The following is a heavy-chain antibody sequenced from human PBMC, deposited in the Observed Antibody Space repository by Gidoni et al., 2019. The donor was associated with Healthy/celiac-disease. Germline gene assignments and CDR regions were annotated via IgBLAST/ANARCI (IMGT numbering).Heavy chain of an antibody. CDR1: GGSISSYY. CDR2: IYYSGST. V-gene: IGHV4-59*01. J-gene: IGHJ5*02. CDR3: ARGRSSGWYYWFDP. Sequence: QVQLQESGPGLVKLSETLSLTCAVSGGSISSYYWSWIRQPPGKGLEWIGYIYYSGSTNYNPSLKSRVTISVDTSKNQFSLKLSSVTAADTAVYYCARGRSSGWYYWFDPWGQGTLVTVSS. D-gene: IGHD6-19*01.